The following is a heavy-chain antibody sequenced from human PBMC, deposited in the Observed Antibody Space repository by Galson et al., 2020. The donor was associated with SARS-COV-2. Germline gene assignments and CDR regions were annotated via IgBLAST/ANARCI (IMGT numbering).Heavy chain of an antibody. J-gene: IGHJ4*02. CDR2: IYDSENT. D-gene: IGHD1-26*01. V-gene: IGHV4-30-2*01. CDR3: ARGQQTELLTPFDF. Sequence: PSETLSLTCAVSGGSVSSGAFSWSWFRPPPGKGLEWIGYIYDSENTYYNPSLKSRDSISVDRSKNQFSLNLSSVTAADTAVYYCARGQQTELLTPFDFWGQGTLVTVSS. CDR1: GGSVSSGAFS.